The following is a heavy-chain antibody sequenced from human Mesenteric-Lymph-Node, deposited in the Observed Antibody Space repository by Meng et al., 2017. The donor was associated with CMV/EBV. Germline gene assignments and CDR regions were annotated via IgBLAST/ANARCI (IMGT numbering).Heavy chain of an antibody. D-gene: IGHD3-22*01. Sequence: GGSLRLSCAASGFTFSNYGMHWVRQAPGKGLEWVAFIRYDGSNKYFADSVKGRFTIPRDNSKNTLYLQMDSLRPEDTAVYYCAKGSDSGGYNYAFDYWGQGTLVTVSS. CDR3: AKGSDSGGYNYAFDY. CDR1: GFTFSNYG. CDR2: IRYDGSNK. V-gene: IGHV3-30*02. J-gene: IGHJ4*02.